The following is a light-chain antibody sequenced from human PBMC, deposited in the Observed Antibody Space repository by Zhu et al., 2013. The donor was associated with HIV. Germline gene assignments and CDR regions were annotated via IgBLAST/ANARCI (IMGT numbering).Light chain of an antibody. V-gene: IGLV1-47*01. Sequence: QSVLTQPPSASGTPGQRVTISCSGSSSNIGSNYVYWYQQLPGTAPKLLIYRNNQRPSGVPDRFSGSKSGTSASLAISGLRSEDEGDYYCAAWDGSLNVGVFGGGTKLTV. CDR2: RNN. CDR1: SSNIGSNY. J-gene: IGLJ3*02. CDR3: AAWDGSLNVGV.